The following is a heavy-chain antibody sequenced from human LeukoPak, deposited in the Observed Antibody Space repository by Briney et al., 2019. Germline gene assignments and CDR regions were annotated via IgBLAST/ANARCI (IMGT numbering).Heavy chain of an antibody. D-gene: IGHD2-15*01. CDR2: IYSGFNT. Sequence: PGGSLRLSCAASGFTVRDNYINWVRQAPGKGLEWVSIIYSGFNTYYSDSVKGRFTISRDNSKNTIFLQMNSLRAEDTAVYYCAAMKATGGFHFWGQGTMVIVSS. J-gene: IGHJ3*01. V-gene: IGHV3-53*01. CDR1: GFTVRDNY. CDR3: AAMKATGGFHF.